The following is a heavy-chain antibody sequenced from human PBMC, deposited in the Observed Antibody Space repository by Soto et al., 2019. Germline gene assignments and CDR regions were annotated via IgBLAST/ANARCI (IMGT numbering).Heavy chain of an antibody. CDR1: GFTFSIYA. CDR3: ARETRSHYDVCNWFSAFDI. V-gene: IGHV3-30-3*01. D-gene: IGHD3-3*01. Sequence: GGSLRLSCAASGFTFSIYAMHWFRQAPGKGLEWVAVISYDGSNKYLADSVKGRITISRDNSKNTLYLQMNSLRAEDTAVYYCARETRSHYDVCNWFSAFDIWGQGTLVTGSS. CDR2: ISYDGSNK. J-gene: IGHJ3*02.